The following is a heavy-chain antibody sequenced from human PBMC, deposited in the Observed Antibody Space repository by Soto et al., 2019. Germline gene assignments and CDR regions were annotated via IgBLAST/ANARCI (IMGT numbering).Heavy chain of an antibody. CDR3: AVAYYDILTSKLERVAFDI. D-gene: IGHD3-9*01. CDR1: GYSFATYW. V-gene: IGHV5-10-1*01. J-gene: IGHJ3*02. CDR2: IDPSDSYT. Sequence: GESLKISCKASGYSFATYWISWVRQMPGKGLEWMGRIDPSDSYTNYSPSFQGHVTISADKSISTAYLQWSSLKASDTAMYYCAVAYYDILTSKLERVAFDIWGQGTMVTVSS.